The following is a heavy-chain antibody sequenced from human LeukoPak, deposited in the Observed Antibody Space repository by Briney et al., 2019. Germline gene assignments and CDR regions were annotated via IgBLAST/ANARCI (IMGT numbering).Heavy chain of an antibody. CDR1: GDSISSSNW. CDR2: IYHSGST. Sequence: PSGTLSLTCAVSGDSISSSNWWCWVRQPPGQGLEWIGEIYHSGSTNYKPSLKSRVTISVDKSKNQVSLKLSSVTAADTALYYCARGWVDRGVAPYNWFDPWGQGTLVTVSS. V-gene: IGHV4-4*02. J-gene: IGHJ5*02. CDR3: ARGWVDRGVAPYNWFDP. D-gene: IGHD5-12*01.